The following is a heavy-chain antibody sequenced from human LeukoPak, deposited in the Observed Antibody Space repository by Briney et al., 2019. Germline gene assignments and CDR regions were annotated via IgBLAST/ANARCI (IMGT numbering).Heavy chain of an antibody. V-gene: IGHV3-9*03. J-gene: IGHJ4*02. Sequence: GRSLRPSCAASGFTFDDYAMHWVRQAPGKGLEWVSGISWNSGSIGYADSVRGRFTISRDNAKNSLYLQMNSLRDEDMGLYYCAKERFGELFPDYWGQGTLVTVSS. CDR1: GFTFDDYA. D-gene: IGHD3-10*01. CDR3: AKERFGELFPDY. CDR2: ISWNSGSI.